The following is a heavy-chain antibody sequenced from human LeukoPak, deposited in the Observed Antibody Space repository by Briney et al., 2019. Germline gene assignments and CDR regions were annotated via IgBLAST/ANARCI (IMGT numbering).Heavy chain of an antibody. CDR3: AKRRTTAMVSYFDY. CDR2: ISGSGGTT. CDR1: GFTFSTYA. Sequence: GGSLRLSCAASGFTFSTYAMTWVRQAPGKGLEWVSVISGSGGTTYYADSVKGRFTISRDNSKNTLYLQMNSLRAEDTAVYYCAKRRTTAMVSYFDYWGQGTLVTVSS. D-gene: IGHD5-18*01. J-gene: IGHJ4*02. V-gene: IGHV3-23*01.